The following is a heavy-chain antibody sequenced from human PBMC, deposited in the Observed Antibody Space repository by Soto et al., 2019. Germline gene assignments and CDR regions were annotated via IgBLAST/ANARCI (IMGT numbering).Heavy chain of an antibody. V-gene: IGHV3-11*01. CDR1: GFTFCDYY. CDR2: ISRDGNAI. J-gene: IGHJ5*02. CDR3: ARGAEMSTLTKWFDP. D-gene: IGHD1-1*01. Sequence: VQLVESGGGLVKPGGSLRLSCAASGFTFCDYYMTWIRQAPGKGLEWLAYISRDGNAIFYADSVNGRFTISRDNAKNSLFLQMDDLRAEDTGMFFCARGAEMSTLTKWFDPWGQGTLVIVSS.